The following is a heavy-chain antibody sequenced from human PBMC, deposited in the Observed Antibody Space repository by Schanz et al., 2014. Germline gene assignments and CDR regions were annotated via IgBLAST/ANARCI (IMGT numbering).Heavy chain of an antibody. CDR1: GFTFSSYG. CDR3: VKDLHRALLRDDHYYGMDV. V-gene: IGHV3-33*06. Sequence: LVESGGGVVQPGRSLRLSCAASGFTFSSYGMHWVRQVPGKGLEWVAVVCYDGSKKYYADSVKGRFTTSRDNSKNPIYLPRNSLRAEVTAEYYCVKDLHRALLRDDHYYGMDVWGQGTPVTVSS. CDR2: VCYDGSKK. D-gene: IGHD3-22*01. J-gene: IGHJ6*02.